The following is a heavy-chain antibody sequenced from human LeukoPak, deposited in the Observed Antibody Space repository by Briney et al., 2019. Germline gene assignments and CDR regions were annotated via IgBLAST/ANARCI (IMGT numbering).Heavy chain of an antibody. J-gene: IGHJ4*02. CDR2: ISSSGSTI. D-gene: IGHD4-23*01. CDR3: ARERAVVRYFDY. V-gene: IGHV3-48*03. CDR1: GFTFSSYE. Sequence: GGSLRLSCAASGFTFSSYEMNWVRQAPGKGLEWVSYISSSGSTIYYADSVKGRFTISRDNAKNSLYPQMNSLRAEDTAVYYCARERAVVRYFDYWGQGTLVTVSS.